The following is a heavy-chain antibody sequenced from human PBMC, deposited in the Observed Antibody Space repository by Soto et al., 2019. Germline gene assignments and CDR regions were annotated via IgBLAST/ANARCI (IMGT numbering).Heavy chain of an antibody. J-gene: IGHJ3*02. Sequence: SETLSLTCTVSGGSISSYYWSWIRQPPWKGLEWIGYIYYSGSTTYTPYLKSRVTISLDTSKNQFSLKCSSVNAADTAVYECARDEDGSWSEDAFEIWGQGTMVTVSS. CDR3: ARDEDGSWSEDAFEI. CDR1: GGSISSYY. CDR2: IYYSGST. V-gene: IGHV4-59*01. D-gene: IGHD3-10*01.